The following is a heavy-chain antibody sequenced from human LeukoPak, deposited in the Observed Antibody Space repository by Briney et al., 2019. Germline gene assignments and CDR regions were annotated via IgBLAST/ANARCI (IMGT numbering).Heavy chain of an antibody. Sequence: PGRSLRLSCAASGFTFRSHAMHWVRQAPGKGLEWVSSISSSSSYIYYADSVKGRFTISRDNAKNSLYLQMNSLRAEDTAVYYCARDYYDSSGYPKYFDYWGQGTLVTVSS. D-gene: IGHD3-22*01. CDR3: ARDYYDSSGYPKYFDY. CDR1: GFTFRSHA. CDR2: ISSSSSYI. J-gene: IGHJ4*02. V-gene: IGHV3-21*01.